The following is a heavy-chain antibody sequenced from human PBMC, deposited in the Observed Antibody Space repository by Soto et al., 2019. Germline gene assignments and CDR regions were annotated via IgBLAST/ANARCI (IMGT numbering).Heavy chain of an antibody. J-gene: IGHJ4*02. D-gene: IGHD3-9*01. CDR2: INHSGST. Sequence: QVQLQQWGAGLLKPSETLSLTCAVYGGSFSGYYWSWIRQPPGKGLEWIGEINHSGSTNYNPSLTTRLTISVDTSKNQYSLELSSVTAADTALSYRARARLRYFAHWGQGTLVAVSS. CDR1: GGSFSGYY. CDR3: ARARLRYFAH. V-gene: IGHV4-34*01.